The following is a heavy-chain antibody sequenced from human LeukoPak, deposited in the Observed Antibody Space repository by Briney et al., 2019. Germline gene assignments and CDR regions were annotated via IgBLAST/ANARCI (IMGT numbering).Heavy chain of an antibody. CDR3: ARDKSGYSYGPEADY. V-gene: IGHV3-48*01. Sequence: GGSLRLSCAASGFTFSSYSMNWVRQAPGKGLEWVSYISSSSSTIYYADSVKGRFTISRDNAKNPLYLQMNSLRAEDTAVYYCARDKSGYSYGPEADYWGQGTLVTVSS. D-gene: IGHD5-18*01. CDR1: GFTFSSYS. J-gene: IGHJ4*02. CDR2: ISSSSSTI.